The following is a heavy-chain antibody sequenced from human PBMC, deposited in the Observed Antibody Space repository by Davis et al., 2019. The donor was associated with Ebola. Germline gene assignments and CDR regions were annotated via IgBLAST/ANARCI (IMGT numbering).Heavy chain of an antibody. CDR3: TAGVGATDHDY. J-gene: IGHJ4*02. V-gene: IGHV3-15*01. D-gene: IGHD1-26*01. CDR2: SKSKTDVGTT. CDR1: GITFINAW. Sequence: GESLKITCAASGITFINAWMSWVRQAPEKGLEWVGRSKSKTDVGTTDYAAPVKGRFTISRDDSKNTLYLQMNSLKTEDTAVYYCTAGVGATDHDYWGQGTLVTVSS.